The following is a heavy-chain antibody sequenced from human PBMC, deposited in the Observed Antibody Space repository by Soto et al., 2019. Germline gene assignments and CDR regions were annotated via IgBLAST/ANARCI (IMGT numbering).Heavy chain of an antibody. V-gene: IGHV4-59*01. D-gene: IGHD2-15*01. CDR3: ARDPLGGCSGGSCYYYYGMDV. Sequence: SETLSLTCTVSGGSISSYYWSWIRQPPGKGLEWIGYIYYSGSTNYNPSLKSRVTISVDTSKNQFTLKLSSVTAADTAVYYCARDPLGGCSGGSCYYYYGMDVWGQGTTVTVSS. CDR2: IYYSGST. CDR1: GGSISSYY. J-gene: IGHJ6*02.